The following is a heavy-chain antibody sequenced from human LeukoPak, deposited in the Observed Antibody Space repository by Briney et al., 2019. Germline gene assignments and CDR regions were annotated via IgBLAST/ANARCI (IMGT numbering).Heavy chain of an antibody. CDR3: ARVEGSSWEGYYFDY. J-gene: IGHJ4*02. CDR2: IYYSGST. CDR1: GGSISSGGYY. V-gene: IGHV4-31*03. D-gene: IGHD6-13*01. Sequence: SETLSLTCTVSGGSISSGGYYWSWIRQHPGKGLEWIGYIYYSGSTYYNPSLKGRVTISVDTSKNQFSLKLSSVTAADTAVYYCARVEGSSWEGYYFDYWGQGTLVTVSS.